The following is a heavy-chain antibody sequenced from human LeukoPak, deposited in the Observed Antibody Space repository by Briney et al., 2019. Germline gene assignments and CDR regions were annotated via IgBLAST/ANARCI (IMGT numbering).Heavy chain of an antibody. Sequence: ASVKVSCKASGYTFTSYDINWVRQATGQGLEWMGWMNPNSGNTGYAQKFQGRVTMTRNTSISTAYMELSSLRSEDTAVYYCARAFSGRVQLWSYYHYYYMDVWGKGTTVTVSS. D-gene: IGHD5-18*01. V-gene: IGHV1-8*01. CDR3: ARAFSGRVQLWSYYHYYYMDV. J-gene: IGHJ6*03. CDR2: MNPNSGNT. CDR1: GYTFTSYD.